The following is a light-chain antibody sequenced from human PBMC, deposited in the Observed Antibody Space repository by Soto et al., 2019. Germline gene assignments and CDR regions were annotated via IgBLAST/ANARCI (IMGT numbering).Light chain of an antibody. V-gene: IGLV1-51*01. CDR2: DNN. CDR1: SSNIGNNY. CDR3: GTWDSSLSAVV. Sequence: QSALTQPPSVSAAPGQKVTISCSGSSSNIGNNYVSWYQQLPGTAPKPLIYDNNKRPSGIPDRFSGSKSGTSATLGITGLQTGDEAEYYCGTWDSSLSAVVLGGGTKLTVL. J-gene: IGLJ2*01.